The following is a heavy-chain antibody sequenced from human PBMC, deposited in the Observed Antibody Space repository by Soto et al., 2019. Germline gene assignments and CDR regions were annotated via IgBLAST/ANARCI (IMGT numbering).Heavy chain of an antibody. CDR1: GGTFSSYA. D-gene: IGHD5-12*01. V-gene: IGHV1-69*01. CDR2: IIPIFGTA. J-gene: IGHJ4*02. Sequence: QVQLVQSGAEVKKPGSSVKVSCKASGGTFSSYAISCVRQAPGQGLEWMGGIIPIFGTANYAQKFQGRVTITADESTSTAYMELSSLRSEDTAVYYCARVGARYSGYDLYYFDYWGQGTLVTVSS. CDR3: ARVGARYSGYDLYYFDY.